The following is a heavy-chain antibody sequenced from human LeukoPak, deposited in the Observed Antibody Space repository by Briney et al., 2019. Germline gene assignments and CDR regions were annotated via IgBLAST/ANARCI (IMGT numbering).Heavy chain of an antibody. CDR3: ARETGYSSGWYRD. CDR1: GFTFSSYA. D-gene: IGHD6-19*01. V-gene: IGHV3-23*01. J-gene: IGHJ4*02. CDR2: ISGGVGSA. Sequence: GGSLRLSCAASGFTFSSYAMSWVRQAPGKGLEWVSTISGGVGSAYYADSVKGRFTISRDNSKNTLFLQMDSLRAEDTAVYNCARETGYSSGWYRDWGQGTLVTVSS.